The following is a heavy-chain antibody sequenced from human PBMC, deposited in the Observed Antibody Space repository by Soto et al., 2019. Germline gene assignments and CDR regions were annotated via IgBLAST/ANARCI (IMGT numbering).Heavy chain of an antibody. J-gene: IGHJ4*02. V-gene: IGHV4-59*01. CDR2: IYYSGST. Sequence: SETLSLTCTVSGGSISSYYWGWIRQPPGKGLEWIGYIYYSGSTNYNPSLKSRVTISVDTSKNQFSLKLSSVTAADTAVYYCARVKESGVYFDYWGQGTLVTVSS. CDR1: GGSISSYY. D-gene: IGHD3-10*01. CDR3: ARVKESGVYFDY.